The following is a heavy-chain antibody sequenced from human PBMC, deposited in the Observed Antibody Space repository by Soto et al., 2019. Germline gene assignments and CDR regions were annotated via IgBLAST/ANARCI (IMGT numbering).Heavy chain of an antibody. CDR3: AKDLAYSGYDQNWFDP. Sequence: EVQLLESGGGLVQPGGSLRLSCAASGFTFNTYAMTWVRQAPGKGLEWVSLISGSGGSTYYADSVKGRFTISRDNSENTLYLQMNGLRAEDTAVYYCAKDLAYSGYDQNWFDPWGQGALVTVSS. V-gene: IGHV3-23*01. CDR2: ISGSGGST. J-gene: IGHJ5*02. CDR1: GFTFNTYA. D-gene: IGHD5-12*01.